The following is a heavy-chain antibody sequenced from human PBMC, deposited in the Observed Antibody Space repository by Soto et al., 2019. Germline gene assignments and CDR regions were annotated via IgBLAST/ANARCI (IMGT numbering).Heavy chain of an antibody. CDR1: GFTFSSYS. J-gene: IGHJ6*02. CDR2: IFSSSNGI. V-gene: IGHV3-48*02. CDR3: ARDKYFYDCIGPMESEYYYYGMDV. D-gene: IGHD3-22*01. Sequence: GGSLRLSCTASGFTFSSYSMNWVRQAPGKGLEWVSYIFSSSNGIYYADSVKGRFTISRDNAKNALYLQMNSLRDEDTAVYYCARDKYFYDCIGPMESEYYYYGMDVWGQWTTVPVSS.